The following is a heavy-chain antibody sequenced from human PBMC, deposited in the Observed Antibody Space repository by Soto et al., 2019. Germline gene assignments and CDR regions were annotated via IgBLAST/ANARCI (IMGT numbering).Heavy chain of an antibody. Sequence: EVQLVESGGGVVRPGGSLRLSCAASGFGFDEYGMSWVRQGPGKGLAWVSGTNRHGDSTGYADSVKGRVTISRDNAKNSLYLQMNSLKAEDTAVYYCARDHRWGYEYGDYGDSWGQGTLVTVSS. J-gene: IGHJ4*02. CDR1: GFGFDEYG. V-gene: IGHV3-20*04. CDR3: ARDHRWGYEYGDYGDS. CDR2: TNRHGDST. D-gene: IGHD4-17*01.